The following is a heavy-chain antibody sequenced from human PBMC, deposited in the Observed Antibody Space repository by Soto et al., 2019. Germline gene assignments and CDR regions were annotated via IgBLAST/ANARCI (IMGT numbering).Heavy chain of an antibody. J-gene: IGHJ5*02. D-gene: IGHD6-13*01. CDR1: GGTFSSYA. CDR3: ARDADSSSWSSNWFDP. CDR2: IIPIFGTA. V-gene: IGHV1-69*13. Sequence: VASVKVSCKASGGTFSSYAISWVRQAPGQGLEWMGGIIPIFGTANYAQKFQGRVTITADESTSTAYMELSSLRSEDTAVYYCARDADSSSWSSNWFDPWGQGTLVTVSS.